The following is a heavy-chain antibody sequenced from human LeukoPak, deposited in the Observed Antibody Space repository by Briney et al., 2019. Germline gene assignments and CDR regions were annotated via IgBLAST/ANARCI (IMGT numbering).Heavy chain of an antibody. V-gene: IGHV4-34*01. CDR1: GGSFSGYY. J-gene: IGHJ4*02. CDR2: INHSGST. CDR3: ARGPLRDYVWGSYHRTPFDY. D-gene: IGHD3-16*02. Sequence: PSETLSLTCAVYGGSFSGYYWSWIRQPPGKGLEWIGEINHSGSTNYNPSLKSRVTISVDTSKNQFSLKLSSVTAADTAVYYCARGPLRDYVWGSYHRTPFDYWGQGTLVTVSS.